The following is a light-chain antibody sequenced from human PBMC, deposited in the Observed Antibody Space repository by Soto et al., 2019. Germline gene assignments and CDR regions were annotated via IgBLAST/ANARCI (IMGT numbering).Light chain of an antibody. CDR2: RNN. CDR1: SSNIGSNY. Sequence: QSVLTQSPSASGTPGQRVTISCSGSSSNIGSNYVYWYQQVPGTAPKLLIYRNNQRPSGVPDRFSVAKSGTSASLAISGIRSEDEADYYCAAWDDSLSALFGGGTNLTVL. V-gene: IGLV1-47*01. CDR3: AAWDDSLSAL. J-gene: IGLJ2*01.